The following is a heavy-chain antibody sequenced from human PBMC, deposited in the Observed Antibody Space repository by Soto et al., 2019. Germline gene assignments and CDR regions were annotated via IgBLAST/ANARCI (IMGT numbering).Heavy chain of an antibody. V-gene: IGHV4-4*02. CDR2: IYHSGTT. CDR3: ARLTGYCGSTTCYDWFDS. Sequence: QVQLQESGPGLVKPSGTLSLTCAVSGGSISSSNWWNWVRQPPGKGLEWIGQIYHSGTTNYSPSLKRRVTISLDKSKNHVSLNLSSVTAADTAVYYCARLTGYCGSTTCYDWFDSWGQGTLVTVSS. CDR1: GGSISSSNW. J-gene: IGHJ5*01. D-gene: IGHD2-2*01.